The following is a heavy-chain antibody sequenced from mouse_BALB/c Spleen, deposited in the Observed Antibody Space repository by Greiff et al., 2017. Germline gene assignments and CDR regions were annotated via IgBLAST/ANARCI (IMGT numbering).Heavy chain of an antibody. CDR1: GYTFTSYW. CDR2: IDPSDSYT. D-gene: IGHD2-3*01. Sequence: QVQLQQPGAELVKPGASVKLSCKASGYTFTSYWMHWVKQRPGQGLEWIGEIDPSDSYTNYNQKFKGKATLTVDKSSSTAYMQLSSLTSEDSAVYYCARVDGYAMDYWGQGTSVTVSS. V-gene: IGHV1-69*02. J-gene: IGHJ4*01. CDR3: ARVDGYAMDY.